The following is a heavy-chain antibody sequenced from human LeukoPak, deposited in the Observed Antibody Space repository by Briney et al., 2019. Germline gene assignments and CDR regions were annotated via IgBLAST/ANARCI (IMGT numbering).Heavy chain of an antibody. D-gene: IGHD5-18*01. J-gene: IGHJ3*02. V-gene: IGHV3-23*01. CDR1: GFTFNNHA. CDR2: ISGRAEST. CDR3: ARGWEGGYSYGYSLAFDI. Sequence: GGALRLSCEASGFTFNNHAMTWVRQGPGRGREGASTISGRAESTFYAHSVKGRFTISRDNSKNTVYLQMNSLRAEDTAVYYCARGWEGGYSYGYSLAFDIWGQGTMVTVSS.